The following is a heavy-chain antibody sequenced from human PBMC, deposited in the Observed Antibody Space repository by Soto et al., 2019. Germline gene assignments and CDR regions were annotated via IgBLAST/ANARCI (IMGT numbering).Heavy chain of an antibody. CDR3: ARVAIAAAGHLPYYFDY. V-gene: IGHV4-59*01. CDR2: IYYSGST. J-gene: IGHJ4*02. Sequence: SETLSLTCTVSGGSIISYYWSWIRQPPGKGLEWIGYIYYSGSTNYNPSLKSRVTISVDTSKNQFSLKLSSVTAADTAVYYCARVAIAAAGHLPYYFDYWGQGTLVTVSS. D-gene: IGHD6-13*01. CDR1: GGSIISYY.